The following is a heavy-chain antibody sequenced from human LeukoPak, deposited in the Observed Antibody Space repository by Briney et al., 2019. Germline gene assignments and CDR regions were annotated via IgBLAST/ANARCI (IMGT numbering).Heavy chain of an antibody. CDR1: GFTFSNYC. CDR2: ISSTSEYV. Sequence: VGSLRLSCAASGFTFSNYCMNWVRQAPGEGLEWVASISSTSEYVLHSDSVQGRFSISRDNARDSLFLEMNSLRAEDTAIYYCARVPLDIILLYYMDVWGKGTTVTVSS. CDR3: ARVPLDIILLYYMDV. J-gene: IGHJ6*03. V-gene: IGHV3-21*01. D-gene: IGHD2-21*01.